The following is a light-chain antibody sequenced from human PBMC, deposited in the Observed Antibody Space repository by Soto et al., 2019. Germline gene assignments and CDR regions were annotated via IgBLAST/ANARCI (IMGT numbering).Light chain of an antibody. V-gene: IGKV3-20*01. CDR1: QSVSSSY. Sequence: EIVLTQSPGTLSLSPGERATLSCRASQSVSSSYLAWYQQKPGQAPRLLIYDASSRATGIPDRFSGSGAGTDFNLTISRLEPEDFAVYYCQKYGSSPRTFGQGTKVDIK. J-gene: IGKJ1*01. CDR2: DAS. CDR3: QKYGSSPRT.